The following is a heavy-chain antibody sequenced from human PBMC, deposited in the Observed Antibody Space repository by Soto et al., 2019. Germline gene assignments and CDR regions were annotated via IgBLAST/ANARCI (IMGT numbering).Heavy chain of an antibody. J-gene: IGHJ4*02. D-gene: IGHD1-20*01. CDR1: GFTFSNYA. V-gene: IGHV3-23*01. CDR2: ITGGGDTA. CDR3: AKRDRSNWSYFDY. Sequence: GGSLRLSCAASGFTFSNYAMTWVRQAPGRGLEWVSVITGGGDTAYYADSVKGRFTISRDNSKNTLYLQMNSLRAEDTALYYCAKRDRSNWSYFDYWGQGTLVTVSS.